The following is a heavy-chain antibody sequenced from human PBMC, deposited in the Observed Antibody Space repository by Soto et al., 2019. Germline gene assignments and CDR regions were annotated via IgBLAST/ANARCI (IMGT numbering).Heavy chain of an antibody. CDR1: GFTFSNYA. CDR2: LNGSGGST. CDR3: ARRFSAGKGSPPDF. D-gene: IGHD3-10*01. J-gene: IGHJ4*02. V-gene: IGHV3-23*01. Sequence: PGGSLRLSCAASGFTFSNYAMTWVRQAPGKGLEWVSGLNGSGGSTSSADSVKGRFAISRDNSKNTLYLQMNNLRDGDTAVYYCARRFSAGKGSPPDFWVQGTLVTVSS.